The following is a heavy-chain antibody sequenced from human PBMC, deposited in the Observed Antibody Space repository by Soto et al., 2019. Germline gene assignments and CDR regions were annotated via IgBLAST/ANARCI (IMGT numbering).Heavy chain of an antibody. Sequence: ASVKVSCKASGYTFTSYGISWVRQAPGQGLEWMGWISAYNGNTNYAQKLQGRVTMTTDTSTSTAYMELRSLRSDDTAVYYCARASGSDYSGDYYGMDVWGKGTTVTVSS. CDR1: GYTFTSYG. CDR2: ISAYNGNT. CDR3: ARASGSDYSGDYYGMDV. D-gene: IGHD4-4*01. V-gene: IGHV1-18*01. J-gene: IGHJ6*04.